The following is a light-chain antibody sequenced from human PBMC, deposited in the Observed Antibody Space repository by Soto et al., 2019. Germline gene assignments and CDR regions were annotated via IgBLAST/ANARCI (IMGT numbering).Light chain of an antibody. CDR3: QQYDSSPT. CDR1: QTVSSSF. Sequence: EVVLTQSPGTLSLSPGERATLSCRTSQTVSSSFLAWYQQKPGQAPRLLIHGASSRAAGIPDRFSGSGSGTDFTLTISRLEPEDFAVYYCQQYDSSPTFGQGTKVDIK. J-gene: IGKJ1*01. CDR2: GAS. V-gene: IGKV3-20*01.